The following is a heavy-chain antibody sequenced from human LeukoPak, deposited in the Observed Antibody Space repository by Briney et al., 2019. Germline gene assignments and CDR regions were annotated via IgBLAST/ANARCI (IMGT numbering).Heavy chain of an antibody. CDR1: GFTFSSYW. CDR3: ASEDCSGGSCYPGHAFDI. CDR2: IKQDGSEK. Sequence: GGSLRLSCAASGFTFSSYWMSWVRQAPGKGLEWVANIKQDGSEKYYVDSVKGRFTISRDSAKNSLYLQMNSLRAEDTAVYYCASEDCSGGSCYPGHAFDIWGQGTMVTVSS. D-gene: IGHD2-15*01. J-gene: IGHJ3*02. V-gene: IGHV3-7*01.